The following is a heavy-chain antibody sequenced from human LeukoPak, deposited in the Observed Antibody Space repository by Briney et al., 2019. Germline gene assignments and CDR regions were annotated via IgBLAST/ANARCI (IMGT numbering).Heavy chain of an antibody. Sequence: PGGSLRLSCAASGFTFSSYAVSWVRQAPGKGLEWVSAICGSGGGTYYADSVKGRFTISRDNSKNTLYLQMNSLSTEDTAVYYCAKTTTGYSSGRYPGWPVDYWGQGTLVTVSS. CDR1: GFTFSSYA. D-gene: IGHD6-19*01. J-gene: IGHJ4*02. CDR3: AKTTTGYSSGRYPGWPVDY. CDR2: ICGSGGGT. V-gene: IGHV3-23*01.